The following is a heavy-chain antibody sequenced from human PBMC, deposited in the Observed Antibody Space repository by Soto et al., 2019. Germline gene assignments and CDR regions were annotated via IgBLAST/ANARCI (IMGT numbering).Heavy chain of an antibody. J-gene: IGHJ1*01. CDR3: GRLGITMVRGVLSYARTVEH. CDR1: GGTFSSYA. CDR2: IIPVFGTA. V-gene: IGHV1-69*06. D-gene: IGHD3-10*01. Sequence: QVQLVQSGAEVKKPGSSVKVSCKASGGTFSSYAISWVRQAPGQGLEWMGGIIPVFGTANYEQKFQGRLTITADKSTSNAYMELSSLRSEDTAVYYCGRLGITMVRGVLSYARTVEHWGQGTLVTVSS.